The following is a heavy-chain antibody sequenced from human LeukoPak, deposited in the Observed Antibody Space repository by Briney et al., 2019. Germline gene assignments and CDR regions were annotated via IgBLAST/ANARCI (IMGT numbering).Heavy chain of an antibody. V-gene: IGHV3-30*04. Sequence: GGSLRLSCAAPGFTFSSYAMPWVRQAPGKGLEWVAVISYDGGNKYYADSVKGRFTISRDNSKNTLYLQMNSLSAEDTAVYYCARDRGQYYYDSSGYNHLFDYWGQGTLVTVSS. CDR3: ARDRGQYYYDSSGYNHLFDY. CDR1: GFTFSSYA. CDR2: ISYDGGNK. J-gene: IGHJ4*02. D-gene: IGHD3-22*01.